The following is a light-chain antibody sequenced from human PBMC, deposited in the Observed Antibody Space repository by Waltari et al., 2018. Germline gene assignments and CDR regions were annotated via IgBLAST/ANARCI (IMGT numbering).Light chain of an antibody. Sequence: NIITQTPKTMAENQGERTTINCKTRQKVIYNTNDKNYLVWYQQKSGQPPKLLIYWASTRESGVPERISGSGYGTEFTLTISNLQAEDVAVYYCQQSFTTPPTFSQGTKLEIK. CDR2: WAS. J-gene: IGKJ2*01. CDR3: QQSFTTPPT. CDR1: QKVIYNTNDKNY. V-gene: IGKV4-1*01.